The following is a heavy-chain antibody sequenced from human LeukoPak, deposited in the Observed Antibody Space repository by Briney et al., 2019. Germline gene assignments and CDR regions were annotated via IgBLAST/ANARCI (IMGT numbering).Heavy chain of an antibody. CDR1: GGSFSGYY. D-gene: IGHD3-10*01. CDR2: INHSGST. V-gene: IGHV4-34*01. J-gene: IGHJ6*03. CDR3: ARAGYYGSGSYSNYYYYMDV. Sequence: PSETLSLTCAVYGGSFSGYYWSWIRQPPGKGLEWIGEINHSGSTNYNPSHKSRVTISVDTSKNQFSLKLSSVTAADTAVYYCARAGYYGSGSYSNYYYYMDVWGKGTTVTISS.